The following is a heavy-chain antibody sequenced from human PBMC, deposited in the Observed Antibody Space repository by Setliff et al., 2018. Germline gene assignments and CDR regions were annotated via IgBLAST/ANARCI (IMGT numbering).Heavy chain of an antibody. D-gene: IGHD7-27*01. J-gene: IGHJ6*04. V-gene: IGHV3-74*01. CDR2: INGDGTIT. CDR1: GFTFSKYW. CDR3: ACLDWGENFFNVDV. Sequence: RLSCGAFGFTFSKYWMYWVRQVPGKGLVWVSRINGDGTITHYADSVKGRFTISIDNAKSTLYLQMNSLRGEDTAVYFCACLDWGENFFNVDVWGKGTTVTVSS.